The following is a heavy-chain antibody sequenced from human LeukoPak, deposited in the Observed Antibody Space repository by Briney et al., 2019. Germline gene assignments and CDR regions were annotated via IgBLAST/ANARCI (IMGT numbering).Heavy chain of an antibody. Sequence: GRYLRRSCGGCGFTFDGYDMHWVRQALEKGLEWVSGISWNSGSIGYADSVKGRFTISRDNAKNSLYLQMNSLRAEDTALYYCAKDGDSSSWYRGGYYFDYWGQGTLVTVSS. V-gene: IGHV3-9*01. D-gene: IGHD6-13*01. CDR1: GFTFDGYD. CDR3: AKDGDSSSWYRGGYYFDY. J-gene: IGHJ4*02. CDR2: ISWNSGSI.